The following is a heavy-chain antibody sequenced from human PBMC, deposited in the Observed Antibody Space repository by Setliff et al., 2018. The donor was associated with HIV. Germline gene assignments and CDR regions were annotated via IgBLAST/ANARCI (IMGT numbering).Heavy chain of an antibody. V-gene: IGHV3-23*01. J-gene: IGHJ4*02. D-gene: IGHD3-3*01. Sequence: GGSLRLSCAASGFTFNKYAMGWVRQAPGKGLEWVSITSGTGGSPFYADSVKGRFTISRDNSKNTLYLQMNSLRAEDTAVYYCARERLRFLEWLPLDYWGQGTLVTVSS. CDR3: ARERLRFLEWLPLDY. CDR1: GFTFNKYA. CDR2: TSGTGGSP.